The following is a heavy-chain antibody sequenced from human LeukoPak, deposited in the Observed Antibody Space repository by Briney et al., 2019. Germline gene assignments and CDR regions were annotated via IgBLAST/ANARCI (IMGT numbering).Heavy chain of an antibody. V-gene: IGHV1-18*01. CDR3: ARDQENYYDSSGYSTAWTY. CDR2: ITAYNGNT. Sequence: ASVKVSCKASGYTFTSYGISWVRQAPGQGLEWMGGITAYNGNTNYAQKLQGRVTMTTDTSTSTAYMELRSLRSDDTAVYYCARDQENYYDSSGYSTAWTYWGQGTLVTVSS. D-gene: IGHD3-22*01. J-gene: IGHJ4*02. CDR1: GYTFTSYG.